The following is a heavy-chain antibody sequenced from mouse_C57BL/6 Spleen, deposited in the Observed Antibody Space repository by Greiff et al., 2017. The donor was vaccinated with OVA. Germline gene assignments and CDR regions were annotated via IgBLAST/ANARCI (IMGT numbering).Heavy chain of an antibody. CDR2: IDPSDSYT. CDR1: GYTFTSYW. V-gene: IGHV1-69*01. D-gene: IGHD3-2*02. Sequence: QVQLQQPGAELVMPGASVKLSCKASGYTFTSYWMHWVKQRPRQGLEWIGEIDPSDSYTNYNQKFKGKSTLTVDKSSSTAYMQLSSLTSEDSAVYYCARWGSSGYFDYWGQGTTLTVSS. CDR3: ARWGSSGYFDY. J-gene: IGHJ2*01.